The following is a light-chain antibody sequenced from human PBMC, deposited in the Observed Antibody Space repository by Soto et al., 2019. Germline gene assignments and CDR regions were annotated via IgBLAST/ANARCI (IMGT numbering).Light chain of an antibody. CDR2: EVS. V-gene: IGLV2-14*01. CDR1: SSDVGGYSY. Sequence: QSALTQPASVSGSPGQSITISCTGTSSDVGGYSYVSWYQQHPGKTPKLMIYEVSNRPSGVSHRFSGSKSGNTASLTISGLLAEDEADYYCQSYDSSLSTWVFGGGTKLTVL. J-gene: IGLJ3*02. CDR3: QSYDSSLSTWV.